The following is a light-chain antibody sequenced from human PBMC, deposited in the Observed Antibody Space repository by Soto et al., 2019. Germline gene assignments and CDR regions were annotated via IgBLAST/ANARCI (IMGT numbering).Light chain of an antibody. CDR3: LQYDSYPVT. CDR2: AAS. CDR1: EGINNY. Sequence: DIPMTQSPSSLSASIGDRVTITCRATEGINNYLAWFQQKPGRAPKRLIYAASSLQSGVPSRFSGSGSGTEFTLTINSLQPEDFGTYYCLQYDSYPVTFGQGTRLEIK. J-gene: IGKJ5*01. V-gene: IGKV1-17*01.